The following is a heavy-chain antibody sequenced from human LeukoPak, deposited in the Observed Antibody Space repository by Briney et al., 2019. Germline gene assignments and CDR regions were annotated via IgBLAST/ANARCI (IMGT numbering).Heavy chain of an antibody. Sequence: SETLSPTCTVSGCSISSYYWSWIRQPPGKGLEWIGYIYYSGSTNYNPSLKSRVTISVDTSKNQFSLKLSSVTAADTAVYYCAREARVTYDILTGYFDYWGQGTLVTVSS. CDR2: IYYSGST. V-gene: IGHV4-59*01. CDR3: AREARVTYDILTGYFDY. CDR1: GCSISSYY. D-gene: IGHD3-9*01. J-gene: IGHJ4*02.